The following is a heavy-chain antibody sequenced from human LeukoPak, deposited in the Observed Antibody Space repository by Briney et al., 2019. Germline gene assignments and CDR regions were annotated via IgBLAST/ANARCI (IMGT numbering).Heavy chain of an antibody. Sequence: SESLSLTCAVYGASFNDYYWTWIRQPPGKGLEWIGEINHSGITRYKPSLKRRVTISVDTSKNQFSLNLISVTAADTAVYYCARGIYSNYDWFDPWGQGTLVTVSS. D-gene: IGHD4-11*01. CDR3: ARGIYSNYDWFDP. CDR2: INHSGIT. V-gene: IGHV4-34*01. CDR1: GASFNDYY. J-gene: IGHJ5*02.